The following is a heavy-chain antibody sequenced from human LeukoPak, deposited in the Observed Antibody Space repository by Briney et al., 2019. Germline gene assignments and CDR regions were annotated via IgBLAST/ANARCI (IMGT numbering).Heavy chain of an antibody. Sequence: PSGGSLRLSCEASGFTFSSYWMTWVRQAPGKGLEWVSYISSSGSTIYYADSVKGRFTISRDNAKNSLYLQMNSLRAEDTAVYYCAREKMRSSTSCYEYWGQGTLVTVSS. V-gene: IGHV3-48*04. D-gene: IGHD2-2*01. CDR2: ISSSGSTI. CDR1: GFTFSSYW. CDR3: AREKMRSSTSCYEY. J-gene: IGHJ4*02.